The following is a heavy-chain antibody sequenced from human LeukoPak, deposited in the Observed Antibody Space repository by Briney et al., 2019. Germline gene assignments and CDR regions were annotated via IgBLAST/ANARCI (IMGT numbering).Heavy chain of an antibody. CDR2: IIPIFGTA. Sequence: GASVKVSCKASGGTFSSYAISWVRQAPGQGREWMGGIIPIFGTANYAQKFQGRVTITADESTSTAYMELSSLRSEDTAVYYCARVEGFRVVILRAFDIWGQGTMVTVSS. CDR3: ARVEGFRVVILRAFDI. J-gene: IGHJ3*02. D-gene: IGHD3-3*01. CDR1: GGTFSSYA. V-gene: IGHV1-69*01.